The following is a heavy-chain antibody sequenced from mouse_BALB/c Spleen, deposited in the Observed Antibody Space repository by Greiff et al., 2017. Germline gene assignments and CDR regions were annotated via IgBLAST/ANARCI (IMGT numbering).Heavy chain of an antibody. V-gene: IGHV1-7*01. Sequence: QVQLQQSGAELAKPGASVKMSCKASGYTFTSYWMHWVKQRPGQGLEWIGYINPSTGYTEYNQKFKDKATLTADKSSSTAYMQLSSLTSEDSAVYYCARLPYGYDFAWFAYWGQGTLVTVSA. CDR1: GYTFTSYW. D-gene: IGHD2-2*01. J-gene: IGHJ3*01. CDR2: INPSTGYT. CDR3: ARLPYGYDFAWFAY.